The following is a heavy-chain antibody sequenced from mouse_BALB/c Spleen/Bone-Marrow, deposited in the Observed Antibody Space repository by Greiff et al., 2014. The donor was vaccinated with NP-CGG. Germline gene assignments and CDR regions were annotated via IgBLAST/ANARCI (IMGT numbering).Heavy chain of an antibody. Sequence: VQLKQSGGGLVQPGGSRKLSCAASGFTFSSFGMHWVRQAPEKGLEWVAYISSGSSNIYYADTVKGRFTISRDNPKNTLFLQMTSLRSEDTAMYYCTRGGNWEDFDYWGQGTTLTVSS. CDR2: ISSGSSNI. V-gene: IGHV5-17*02. J-gene: IGHJ2*01. CDR1: GFTFSSFG. D-gene: IGHD4-1*01. CDR3: TRGGNWEDFDY.